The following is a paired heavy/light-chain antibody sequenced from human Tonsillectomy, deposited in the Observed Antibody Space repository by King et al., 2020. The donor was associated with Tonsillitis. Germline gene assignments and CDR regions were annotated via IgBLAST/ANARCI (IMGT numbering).Heavy chain of an antibody. CDR2: ITGGGGSL. CDR1: GFVFTNYA. J-gene: IGHJ4*02. CDR3: AKERRDGYNCFDS. D-gene: IGHD5-12*01. V-gene: IGHV3-23*01. Sequence: EVQLLESGGGLVQPGGSLRLSCAASGFVFTNYAMSWVRQAPGKGLEWVSRITGGGGSLFYADSVKGRFTISRDNSRNTLHLQINSLRVEDTAVYYCAKERRDGYNCFDSWGQGTLVTVSS.
Light chain of an antibody. Sequence: SYDLTQPPSVSVSPGQTAMITCSGDELSKRYAYWYQQKPGQAPVLLIYKDNERPSGIPERFSGSSSGTTVTLTISGVQAEDEADYYCQSADSSNGFLCVFGGGTKLTVL. CDR3: QSADSSNGFLCV. CDR2: KDN. V-gene: IGLV3-25*03. CDR1: ELSKRY. J-gene: IGLJ3*02.